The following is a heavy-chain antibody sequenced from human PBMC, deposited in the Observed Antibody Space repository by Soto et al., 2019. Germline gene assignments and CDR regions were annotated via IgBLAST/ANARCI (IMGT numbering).Heavy chain of an antibody. V-gene: IGHV3-30*18. CDR1: GFTFSSYG. D-gene: IGHD3-9*01. CDR3: AKDLMARYFDWGYYYYGMDV. J-gene: IGHJ6*02. CDR2: ISYDGSNK. Sequence: GGSLRLSCAASGFTFSSYGMHWVRQAPGKGLEWVAVISYDGSNKYYADSVKGRFTISRDNSKNTLYLQMNSLRAEDTAVYYCAKDLMARYFDWGYYYYGMDVWGQGTTVTVSS.